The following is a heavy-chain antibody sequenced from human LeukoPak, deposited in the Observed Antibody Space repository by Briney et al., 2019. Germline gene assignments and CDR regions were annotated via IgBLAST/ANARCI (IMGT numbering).Heavy chain of an antibody. V-gene: IGHV4-34*01. J-gene: IGHJ4*02. D-gene: IGHD4-11*01. CDR2: INHSGST. Sequence: SETLSLTCAVYGGSFSGYYWSWIRQPPGKGLEWIGEINHSGSTNYNPSLKSRVTISVDTSKNQFSLKLSSVTAADTAVYYCARVADYLNFDYWGQGTLVTVSS. CDR1: GGSFSGYY. CDR3: ARVADYLNFDY.